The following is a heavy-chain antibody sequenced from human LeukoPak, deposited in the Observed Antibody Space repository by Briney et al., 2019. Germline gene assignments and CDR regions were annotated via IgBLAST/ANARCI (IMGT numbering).Heavy chain of an antibody. D-gene: IGHD3-9*01. J-gene: IGHJ6*02. V-gene: IGHV1-18*01. CDR1: GYTFTSYG. CDR2: ISAYNGNT. CDR3: ARDLGAPYYDILTGYYYYYYGMDV. Sequence: ASVKVSCKASGYTFTSYGISWVRQAPGQGLEWMGWISAYNGNTNYAQKLQGRVTMTTDTSTSTAYMELRSLRSDDTAVYYCARDLGAPYYDILTGYYYYYYGMDVWGQGTTVTVSS.